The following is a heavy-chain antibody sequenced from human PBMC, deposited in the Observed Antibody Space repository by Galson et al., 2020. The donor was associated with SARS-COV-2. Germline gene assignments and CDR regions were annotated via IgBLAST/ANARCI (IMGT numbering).Heavy chain of an antibody. V-gene: IGHV3-30*04. D-gene: IGHD1-1*01. J-gene: IGHJ3*02. CDR2: ISYDGSNK. CDR3: ARSSSLEPDAFDI. Sequence: GGSLRLSCAASGFTFSSYAMHWVRQAPGKGLEWVAVISYDGSNKYYADSVKGRFTISRDNSKNTLYLQMNSLRAEDTAVYYCARSSSLEPDAFDIWGQGTMVTVSS. CDR1: GFTFSSYA.